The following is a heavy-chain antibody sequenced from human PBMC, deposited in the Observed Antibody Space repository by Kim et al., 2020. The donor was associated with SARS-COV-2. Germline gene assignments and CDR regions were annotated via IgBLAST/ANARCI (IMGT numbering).Heavy chain of an antibody. D-gene: IGHD3-10*01. CDR1: GGSISSYY. Sequence: SETLSLTCTVSGGSISSYYWSWIRQPPGKGLEWIGYIYYSGSTNYNPSLKSRVTISVDTSKNQFSLKLSSVTAADTAVYYCARDSANYYGSGSPSHRYFDLWGRGTLVTVSS. CDR3: ARDSANYYGSGSPSHRYFDL. J-gene: IGHJ2*01. CDR2: IYYSGST. V-gene: IGHV4-59*01.